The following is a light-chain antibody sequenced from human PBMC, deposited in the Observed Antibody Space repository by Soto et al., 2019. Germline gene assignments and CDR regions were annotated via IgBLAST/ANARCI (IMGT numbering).Light chain of an antibody. J-gene: IGKJ1*01. CDR3: QQHNTYPPT. CDR2: AAS. CDR1: LGISNY. V-gene: IGKV1-9*01. Sequence: DIQLTQSPSLLSASVGDRVTITCRASLGISNYLAWYQQQPGKAPNLLMYAASTLQSGVPSRFSGSGSGTEFTLTISSLQPEDFAAYYCQQHNTYPPTFGQETKVDIK.